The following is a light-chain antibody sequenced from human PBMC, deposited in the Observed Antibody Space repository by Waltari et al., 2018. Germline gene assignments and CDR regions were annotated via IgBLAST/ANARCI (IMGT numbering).Light chain of an antibody. V-gene: IGLV4-69*01. CDR2: VNSDGNH. CDR1: SGHSSNI. Sequence: QLVVTQSPSASASLGASVKLTCTLSSGHSSNIIAWLQQQPEKGPRYLMKVNSDGNHSRGDEIPDRFSGSSSGAERHLTISSLQAEDEADYYCQTGGHGTWVFGGGTKLTVL. J-gene: IGLJ3*02. CDR3: QTGGHGTWV.